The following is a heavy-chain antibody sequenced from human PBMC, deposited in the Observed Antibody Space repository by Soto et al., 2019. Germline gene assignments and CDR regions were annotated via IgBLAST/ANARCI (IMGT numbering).Heavy chain of an antibody. V-gene: IGHV1-69*02. CDR2: IIPILGIA. CDR3: ASPCGGDCYEGPAEAFDI. D-gene: IGHD2-21*01. Sequence: SVKVSCKASGGTFSSYTISWVRQAPGQGLEWMGRIIPILGIANYAQKFQSRVTITEDKTTSKAYMELSSLRSDDTAVYYCASPCGGDCYEGPAEAFDIWGQGTMVTVSS. CDR1: GGTFSSYT. J-gene: IGHJ3*02.